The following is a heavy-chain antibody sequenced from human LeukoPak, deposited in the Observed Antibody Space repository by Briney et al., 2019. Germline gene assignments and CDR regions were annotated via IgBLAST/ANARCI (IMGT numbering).Heavy chain of an antibody. CDR3: ARVSAYFDY. CDR2: IKQDGSEK. J-gene: IGHJ4*02. D-gene: IGHD2-2*01. CDR1: GFTFSSNW. Sequence: GGSLRLSCAASGFTFSSNWMSWVRQAPGKGLEWVGNIKQDGSEKYYVDSVKGRFTISRDNAKNSLYLQMNSLRAEDTAVYYCARVSAYFDYWGQGTLVTVSS. V-gene: IGHV3-7*04.